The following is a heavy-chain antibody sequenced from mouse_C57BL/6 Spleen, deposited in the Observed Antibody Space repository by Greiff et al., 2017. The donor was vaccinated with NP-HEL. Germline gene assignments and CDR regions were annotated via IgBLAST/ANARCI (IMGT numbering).Heavy chain of an antibody. Sequence: VQLQQSGAELVKPGASVKLSCKASGYTFTSYWMHWVKQRPGQGLEWIGMIHPNSGSTNYNEKFKSKATLTVDKSSSTAYMQLSSLTSEDSAVYYCARSGNYRYAMDYWGQGTSVTVSS. V-gene: IGHV1-64*01. CDR3: ARSGNYRYAMDY. CDR1: GYTFTSYW. CDR2: IHPNSGST. D-gene: IGHD2-1*01. J-gene: IGHJ4*01.